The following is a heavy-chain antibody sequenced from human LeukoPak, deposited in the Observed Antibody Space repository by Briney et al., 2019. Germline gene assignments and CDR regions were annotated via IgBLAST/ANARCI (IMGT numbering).Heavy chain of an antibody. Sequence: QPGGSVRLSCAASGFNVSNNYMNWVRQAPGKGLEWFSVIFSSGPTYYADSVKGRCTISRDTSKNALYLQMNSLRAEDTAVYYCAISGLGFGEFRGLDYWGQGTLVTVSS. J-gene: IGHJ4*02. D-gene: IGHD3-10*01. CDR2: IFSSGPT. CDR3: AISGLGFGEFRGLDY. V-gene: IGHV3-53*01. CDR1: GFNVSNNY.